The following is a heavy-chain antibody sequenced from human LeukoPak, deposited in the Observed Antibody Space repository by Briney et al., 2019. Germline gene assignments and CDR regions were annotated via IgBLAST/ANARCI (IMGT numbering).Heavy chain of an antibody. V-gene: IGHV1-18*04. D-gene: IGHD3-10*01. J-gene: IGHJ4*02. CDR2: ISVYNGNT. CDR1: GYTFTSYG. Sequence: ASVKVSCKASGYTFTSYGINWVRQAPGQGLEWMGWISVYNGNTNYAQNVQDRVTMTTDTSTSTAYMELRSLRSDDTAMYYCARDRYGSGSYCRFWGQGTLVTVSS. CDR3: ARDRYGSGSYCRF.